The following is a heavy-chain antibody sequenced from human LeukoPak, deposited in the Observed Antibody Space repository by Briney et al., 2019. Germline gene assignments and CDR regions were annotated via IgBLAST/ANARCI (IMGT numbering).Heavy chain of an antibody. CDR1: GFIFSSYG. J-gene: IGHJ6*03. CDR3: ARENGDCSSTSCYMDYYYYYMDV. CDR2: IWYDGSNK. Sequence: PGGSLRLSCAASGFIFSSYGMHWVRQAPGKGLEWVAVIWYDGSNKYYADSVKGRFTISRDNSKNTLYLQMNSLRAEDTAVYYCARENGDCSSTSCYMDYYYYYMDVWGKGATVTVSS. D-gene: IGHD2-2*02. V-gene: IGHV3-33*01.